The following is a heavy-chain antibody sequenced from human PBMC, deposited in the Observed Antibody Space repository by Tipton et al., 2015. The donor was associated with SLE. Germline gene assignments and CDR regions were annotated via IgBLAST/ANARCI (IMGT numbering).Heavy chain of an antibody. Sequence: TLSLTCAVYGGSFSGYYWSWIRQPPGKGLEWIGEINHSGSTNYNPSLKSRVTISVDTSKNQFSLKLSSVTAADTAVYYCASHGEDYFDYWGQGTLVTVSS. CDR2: INHSGST. V-gene: IGHV4-34*01. CDR3: ASHGEDYFDY. CDR1: GGSFSGYY. J-gene: IGHJ4*02.